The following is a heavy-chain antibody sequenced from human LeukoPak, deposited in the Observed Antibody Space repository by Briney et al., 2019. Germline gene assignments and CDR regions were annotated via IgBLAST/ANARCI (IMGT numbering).Heavy chain of an antibody. CDR1: GFTFSSYA. V-gene: IGHV3-64*01. Sequence: GGSLRLSCAASGFTFSSYAMHWVRQAPGKGLEYVSAISSNGGSTYYANSVKGRFTISRDNSKNTLYLQMGSLRAEDMAVYYCARDQPRYFDWILGWFDPWGQGTLVTVSS. CDR3: ARDQPRYFDWILGWFDP. D-gene: IGHD3-9*01. J-gene: IGHJ5*02. CDR2: ISSNGGST.